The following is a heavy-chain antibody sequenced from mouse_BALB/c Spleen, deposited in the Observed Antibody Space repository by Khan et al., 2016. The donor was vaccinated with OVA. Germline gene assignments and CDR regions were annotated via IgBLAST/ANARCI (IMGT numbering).Heavy chain of an antibody. CDR1: GYTFTSFW. Sequence: QVQLQQSGAELAKPGASVKMSCKASGYTFTSFWMHWVKQSPGPGLEWIGYINPSTDYTEYNQRFKDKATLTADKSSSTAYMRLTSLTSDDSAVEYFVNHGSTSAWFTYWGQGTLVTVSA. V-gene: IGHV1-7*01. J-gene: IGHJ3*01. CDR2: INPSTDYT. CDR3: VNHGSTSAWFTY. D-gene: IGHD1-1*01.